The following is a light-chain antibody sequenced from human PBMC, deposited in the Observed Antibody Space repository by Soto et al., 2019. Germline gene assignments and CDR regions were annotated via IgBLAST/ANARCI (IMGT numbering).Light chain of an antibody. CDR3: QQYNNWPWT. CDR1: QSISDT. Sequence: IVLTQSPGTLSVSPGGRATLSCRASQSISDTLAWYQQKPGQAPRLLIHGASTRATGFPARFSGSGSGTDFTLTISSLQSEDFAVYYCQQYNNWPWTFGQGTKVDIK. V-gene: IGKV3-15*01. J-gene: IGKJ1*01. CDR2: GAS.